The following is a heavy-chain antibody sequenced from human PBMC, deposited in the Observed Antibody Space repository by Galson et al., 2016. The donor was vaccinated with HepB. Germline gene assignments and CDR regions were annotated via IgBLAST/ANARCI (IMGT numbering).Heavy chain of an antibody. CDR3: ARNRLGWSLLEAIDS. V-gene: IGHV3-33*01. CDR1: GFTFSSYG. Sequence: SLRLSCAASGFTFSSYGMHWVRQAPGKGLEWVAVIWYDGSNKYYADSVKGRFTISRDNAKNSLHLQMNSLRAEDTAVYYCARNRLGWSLLEAIDSWGQGTLVTVSS. D-gene: IGHD2-15*01. CDR2: IWYDGSNK. J-gene: IGHJ4*02.